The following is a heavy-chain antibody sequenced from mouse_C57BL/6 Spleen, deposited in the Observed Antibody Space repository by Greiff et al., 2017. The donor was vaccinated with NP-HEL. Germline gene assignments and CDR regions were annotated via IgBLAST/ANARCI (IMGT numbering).Heavy chain of an antibody. V-gene: IGHV14-4*01. D-gene: IGHD2-1*01. CDR3: TTGNCYAMDY. Sequence: EVQLQQSGAELVRPGASVKLSCTASGFNIKDDYMHWVKQRPEQGLEWIGWIDPENGDTEYASKFQGKATITADTSSNTAYLQLSSLTSEDTAVYYCTTGNCYAMDYWGQGTSVTVSS. CDR1: GFNIKDDY. J-gene: IGHJ4*01. CDR2: IDPENGDT.